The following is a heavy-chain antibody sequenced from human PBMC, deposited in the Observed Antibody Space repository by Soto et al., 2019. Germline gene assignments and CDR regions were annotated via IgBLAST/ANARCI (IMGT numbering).Heavy chain of an antibody. CDR3: ARGADWAQTYDSSAQVY. D-gene: IGHD3-22*01. V-gene: IGHV4-39*01. J-gene: IGHJ4*02. Sequence: ASETLSLTCTVSGDSISSSNYYWAWIRQPPGKGLEWIGSIYYSESSHYRGSTYYNPSLKSRVTISVDTSKNQLFLKLSSVTAADTAVYYCARGADWAQTYDSSAQVYWGQGAPVTSPQ. CDR2: IYYSESSHYRGST. CDR1: GDSISSSNYY.